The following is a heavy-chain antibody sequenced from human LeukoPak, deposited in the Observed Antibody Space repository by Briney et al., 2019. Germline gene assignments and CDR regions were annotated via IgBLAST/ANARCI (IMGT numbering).Heavy chain of an antibody. Sequence: GGSLRLSCAASGFTFSSYSMNWVRQAPGKGLEWVSYISSSSSTIYYAGSVKGRFTISRDNAKNSLYLQMNSLRAEDTAVYYCARVGQWLVGGHYFDYWGQGTLVTVSS. D-gene: IGHD6-19*01. V-gene: IGHV3-48*01. CDR3: ARVGQWLVGGHYFDY. J-gene: IGHJ4*02. CDR1: GFTFSSYS. CDR2: ISSSSSTI.